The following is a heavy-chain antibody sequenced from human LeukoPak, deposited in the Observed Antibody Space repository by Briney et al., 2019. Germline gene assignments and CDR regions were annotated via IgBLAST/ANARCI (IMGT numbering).Heavy chain of an antibody. CDR3: ASDRFSSGDF. D-gene: IGHD6-19*01. V-gene: IGHV3-7*01. J-gene: IGHJ4*02. CDR2: IKQGGSQE. CDR1: GFSFSNYW. Sequence: GGSLRLSCVASGFSFSNYWMSWVRQAPGKGLEWEANIKQGGSQENYVDSVKGRFTISRDNAKNSLYLQMNSLRAEDTAVYYCASDRFSSGDFWGQGTLVAVSS.